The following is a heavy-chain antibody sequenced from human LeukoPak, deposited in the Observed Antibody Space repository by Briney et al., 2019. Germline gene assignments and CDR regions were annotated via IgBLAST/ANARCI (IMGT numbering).Heavy chain of an antibody. Sequence: GGSLRLSCAASGFTFSSYAMSWVRQAPGKGLEWVSGINSGGGDRYYADSVKGRFTISRDNAKNSLYLQMNSLRAEDTAVYYCAKDRDYYDSSGYYSREYWGQGTLVTVSS. J-gene: IGHJ4*02. CDR1: GFTFSSYA. D-gene: IGHD3-22*01. CDR3: AKDRDYYDSSGYYSREY. CDR2: INSGGGDR. V-gene: IGHV3-23*01.